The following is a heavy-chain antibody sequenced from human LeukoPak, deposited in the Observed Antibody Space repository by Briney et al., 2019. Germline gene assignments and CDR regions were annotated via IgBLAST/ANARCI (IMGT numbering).Heavy chain of an antibody. CDR2: IKEDGTVK. J-gene: IGHJ4*02. CDR3: ARGQWLGPQYYFDY. Sequence: GGSLRLSCAASGFTFSVSWMSWVRQAPGKGLEWVANIKEDGTVKNYVDSVKGRFTFSRDNAKNSLYLQMNSLRAEDTAVYYCARGQWLGPQYYFDYWGQGTLVTVSS. V-gene: IGHV3-7*01. D-gene: IGHD6-19*01. CDR1: GFTFSVSW.